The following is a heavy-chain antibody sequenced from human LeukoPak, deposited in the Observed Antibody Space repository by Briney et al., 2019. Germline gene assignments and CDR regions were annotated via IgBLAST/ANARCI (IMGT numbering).Heavy chain of an antibody. CDR2: IRYDGSNK. V-gene: IGHV3-30*02. CDR1: GFTVSSNY. J-gene: IGHJ4*02. CDR3: AKDRRVYCSSTSCSSFDY. Sequence: SGGSLRLSCAASGFTVSSNYMSWVRQAPGKGLEWVAFIRYDGSNKYYADSVKGRFTISRDNSKNTLYLQMNSLRAEDTALYYCAKDRRVYCSSTSCSSFDYWGQGTLVTVSS. D-gene: IGHD2-2*01.